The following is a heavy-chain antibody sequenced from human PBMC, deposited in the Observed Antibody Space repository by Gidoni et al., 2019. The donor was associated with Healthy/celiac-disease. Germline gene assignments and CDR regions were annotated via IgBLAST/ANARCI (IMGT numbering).Heavy chain of an antibody. D-gene: IGHD3-3*02. CDR3: ARDGSEAHFTGYYFDY. J-gene: IGHJ4*02. V-gene: IGHV3-33*01. CDR1: GFTFRSFG. Sequence: QVQLVESGGGVVQPGRSLRLSCAASGFTFRSFGMHWVRQAPGKGLEGVAVIWYDGSNKYNADSVKGRFTISRDNSKNTLYLQMNSLRAEDTDVYYCARDGSEAHFTGYYFDYWGQGTLVTVSS. CDR2: IWYDGSNK.